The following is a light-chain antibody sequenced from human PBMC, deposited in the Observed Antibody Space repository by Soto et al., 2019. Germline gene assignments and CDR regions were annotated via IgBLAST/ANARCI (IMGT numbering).Light chain of an antibody. V-gene: IGLV2-14*01. CDR1: RSDIGGYNY. CDR3: TSFTSRSTMV. CDR2: DVS. Sequence: QSVLTQPASVSGSLRQSITISCTGSRSDIGGYNYVSWYQHHPGKAPKLMIYDVSNRPSGVSNRFSGSKSGNTASLTISGLQAEDEADYYCTSFTSRSTMVFGGGTKLTVL. J-gene: IGLJ2*01.